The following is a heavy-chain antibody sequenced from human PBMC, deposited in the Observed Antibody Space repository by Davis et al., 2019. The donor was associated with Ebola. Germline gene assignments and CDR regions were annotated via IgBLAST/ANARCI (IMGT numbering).Heavy chain of an antibody. Sequence: ASVPVTFQASGYTFTGYYMHWVRQAPRQGLEWMGWINPNSGGTNYAPKFQGRVTMTRDTSISTAYMELSRLRSDDTAVYYCERKRAPRIAAAGTRINRFDPWGQGTLVTVSS. D-gene: IGHD6-13*01. CDR3: ERKRAPRIAAAGTRINRFDP. V-gene: IGHV1-2*02. CDR1: GYTFTGYY. CDR2: INPNSGGT. J-gene: IGHJ5*02.